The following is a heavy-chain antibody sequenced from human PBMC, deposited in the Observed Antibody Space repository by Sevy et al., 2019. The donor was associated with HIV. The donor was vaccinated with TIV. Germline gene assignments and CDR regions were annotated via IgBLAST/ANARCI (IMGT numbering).Heavy chain of an antibody. CDR1: GGSISSYY. CDR3: ARGVGGERRFDI. D-gene: IGHD3-16*01. CDR2: IYYTGST. J-gene: IGHJ2*01. V-gene: IGHV4-59*01. Sequence: SETLSLTCTVSGGSISSYYWSWIRQPPGKGLEWIGYIYYTGSTNYNPSLKSRVTISVDTSKNQFSLKLSSVTAADTAVYYCARGVGGERRFDIWGRGTLVTVSS.